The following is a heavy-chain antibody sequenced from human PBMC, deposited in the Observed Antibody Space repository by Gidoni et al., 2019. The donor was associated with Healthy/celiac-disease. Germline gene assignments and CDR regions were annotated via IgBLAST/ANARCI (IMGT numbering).Heavy chain of an antibody. D-gene: IGHD3-3*01. Sequence: QVQLVQSGAEVKKPGSSVKVSCKASGAPFSSYAISWVRQAPGQGLEWMGGIIPIFGTANYAQKFQGRVTITADESTSTAYMELSSLRSEDTAVYYCATQIISIFGVVITNYFDYWGQGTLVTVSS. CDR2: IIPIFGTA. CDR1: GAPFSSYA. CDR3: ATQIISIFGVVITNYFDY. J-gene: IGHJ4*02. V-gene: IGHV1-69*01.